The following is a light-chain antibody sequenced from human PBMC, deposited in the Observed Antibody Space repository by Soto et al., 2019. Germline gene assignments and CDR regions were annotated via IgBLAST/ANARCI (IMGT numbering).Light chain of an antibody. Sequence: ERVMTQSPGTLSVSLGERATLSCRASQSVSIHLAWYQQKPGQAPRLLIYDTSTRANGIPARFSGSGSGTEFTLTISSLQSEDFAVYYCQQYSNWHPITFGQGTRLEIK. CDR1: QSVSIH. V-gene: IGKV3-15*01. CDR3: QQYSNWHPIT. CDR2: DTS. J-gene: IGKJ5*01.